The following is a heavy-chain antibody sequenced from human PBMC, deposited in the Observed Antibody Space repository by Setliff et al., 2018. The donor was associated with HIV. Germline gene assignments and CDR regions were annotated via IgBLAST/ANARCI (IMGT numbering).Heavy chain of an antibody. CDR2: INHRGST. CDR1: GGSFSGFY. J-gene: IGHJ4*02. CDR3: ARESPSSSWFYFDF. V-gene: IGHV4-34*01. Sequence: SETLSLTCAVYGGSFSGFYWSWIRQSPGKGLEWIGEINHRGSTNYNPSLKSRVTVSVDTSKNQFSLKLGSVTAADTAVYYCARESPSSSWFYFDFWGQGTLVTVSS. D-gene: IGHD6-13*01.